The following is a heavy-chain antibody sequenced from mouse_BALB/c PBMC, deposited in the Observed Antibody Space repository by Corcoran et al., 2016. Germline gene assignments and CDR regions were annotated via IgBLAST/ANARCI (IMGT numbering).Heavy chain of an antibody. CDR3: TRTRYYFDY. J-gene: IGHJ2*01. CDR2: IYPSDSYT. Sequence: QVQLQQPGAELVRPGASVKLSCKASGYTFTSYCINWVKQRPGQGLEWIGNIYPSDSYTNYNQKFKDKATLTVDKSSSTAYMQLSSPTSEDSAVYYCTRTRYYFDYWGQGTTLTVSS. V-gene: IGHV1-69*02. CDR1: GYTFTSYC.